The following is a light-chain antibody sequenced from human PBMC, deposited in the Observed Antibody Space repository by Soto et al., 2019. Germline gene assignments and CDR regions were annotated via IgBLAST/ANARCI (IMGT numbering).Light chain of an antibody. CDR1: SSNIGSNT. J-gene: IGLJ2*01. CDR3: AAWDDSLNGPV. V-gene: IGLV1-44*01. Sequence: QSVLTQPPSASGTPGQRVTISCSGSSSNIGSNTANWYQQLPGTAPKLLIYSNNQRPSGVPDRFSGSKSGTSASLAISGLQSEDEADYYCAAWDDSLNGPVFGGGTTLTVL. CDR2: SNN.